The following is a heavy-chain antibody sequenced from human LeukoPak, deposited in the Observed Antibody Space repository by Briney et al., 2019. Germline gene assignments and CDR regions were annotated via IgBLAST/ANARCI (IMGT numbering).Heavy chain of an antibody. D-gene: IGHD3-10*01. CDR1: GYSFTSYG. J-gene: IGHJ4*02. CDR3: ARAPPGGYGSGSYLGTDY. Sequence: ASVKVSCKASGYSFTSYGISWVRQAPGQGLEWMGWISAYNGNTNYAQKLQGRVTMTTDTSTSTAYMELRSLRSDDTAVYYCARAPPGGYGSGSYLGTDYWGQGTLVTVSS. CDR2: ISAYNGNT. V-gene: IGHV1-18*01.